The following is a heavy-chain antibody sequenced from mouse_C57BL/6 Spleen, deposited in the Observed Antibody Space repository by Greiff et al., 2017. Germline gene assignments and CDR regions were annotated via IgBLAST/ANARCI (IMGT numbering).Heavy chain of an antibody. CDR3: ARGDGSSYNYFDY. D-gene: IGHD1-1*01. J-gene: IGHJ2*01. Sequence: VQLQQPGAELVKPGASVKMSCKASGYTFTSYWITWVKQRPGQGLEWIGDIYPGSGSTNYNEKFKSKATLTVDTSSSTAYMQLRSLTSEDAAVYYCARGDGSSYNYFDYWGQGTTLTVSS. V-gene: IGHV1-55*01. CDR1: GYTFTSYW. CDR2: IYPGSGST.